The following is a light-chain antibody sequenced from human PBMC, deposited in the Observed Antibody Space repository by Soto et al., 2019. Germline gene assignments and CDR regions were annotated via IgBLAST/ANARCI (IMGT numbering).Light chain of an antibody. Sequence: DIPMTQSPSSLSASVGDRVTITCRASQGIGNDLNWYQEKPGKAPKRLIYSASSLQSGVPSRFSGSGSGTEFTLTINSLQPEDIATYYCLQHNTYPWTFGQGTKVEIK. CDR1: QGIGND. J-gene: IGKJ1*01. CDR3: LQHNTYPWT. V-gene: IGKV1-17*01. CDR2: SAS.